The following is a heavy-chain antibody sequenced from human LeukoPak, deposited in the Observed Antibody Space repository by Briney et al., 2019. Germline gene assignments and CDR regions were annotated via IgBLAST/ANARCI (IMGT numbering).Heavy chain of an antibody. V-gene: IGHV5-51*01. Sequence: GESLKISCKGSGYSFTSYWIGWVRQMPGKGLEWMGIIFPGDSDSRYSPSFQGQVTISADKSINTACLQWSSLKASDTAMYLCARMRDAYPDYWGQGTLLTVSS. CDR3: ARMRDAYPDY. CDR2: IFPGDSDS. D-gene: IGHD5-24*01. CDR1: GYSFTSYW. J-gene: IGHJ4*02.